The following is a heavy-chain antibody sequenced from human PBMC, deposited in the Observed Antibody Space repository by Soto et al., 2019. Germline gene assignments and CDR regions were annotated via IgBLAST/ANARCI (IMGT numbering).Heavy chain of an antibody. CDR3: ARAYYDSSGYYAY. V-gene: IGHV1-69*02. D-gene: IGHD3-22*01. J-gene: IGHJ4*02. CDR1: GGTFSSYT. Sequence: QVQLVQSGAEVKKPGSSVKVSCKASGGTFSSYTISWVRQAPGQGHEWMGRIIPILGIANYAQKFQGRVTITADKSTSTAYMELSSLRSEDTAVYYCARAYYDSSGYYAYWGQGTLVTVSS. CDR2: IIPILGIA.